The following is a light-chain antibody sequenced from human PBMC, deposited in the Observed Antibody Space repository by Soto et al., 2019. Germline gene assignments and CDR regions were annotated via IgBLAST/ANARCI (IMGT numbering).Light chain of an antibody. V-gene: IGLV2-14*01. J-gene: IGLJ2*01. CDR1: MGEVGAYNF. CDR2: EVR. Sequence: QSALTQPASVSGSPGQWIPIPGAGTMGEVGAYNFVSWSQQHPGRAPQLIIYEVRNRPSGISFRFSGSKSGNTASLTISGLQAEDEADYYCSSYTSKSSLIFGGGTKLTVL. CDR3: SSYTSKSSLI.